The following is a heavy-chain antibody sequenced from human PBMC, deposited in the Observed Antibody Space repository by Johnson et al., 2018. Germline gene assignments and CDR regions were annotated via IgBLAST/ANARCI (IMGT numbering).Heavy chain of an antibody. CDR3: AKSSTYYYDSSGYLGAFDI. D-gene: IGHD3-22*01. CDR2: ISGSGSSA. V-gene: IGHV3-23*01. J-gene: IGHJ3*02. Sequence: VQPGRSLRLSCAASGFTFSSYAMSWVRQAPGKGLEWVSAISGSGSSAYYADSVKGRFTVSRDNSKNTLYLQMNSLRAEDTAVYYCAKSSTYYYDSSGYLGAFDIWGQGTMVTVSS. CDR1: GFTFSSYA.